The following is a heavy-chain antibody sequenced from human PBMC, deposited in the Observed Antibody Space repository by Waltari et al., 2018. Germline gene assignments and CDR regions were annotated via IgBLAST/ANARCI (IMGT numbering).Heavy chain of an antibody. J-gene: IGHJ3*02. V-gene: IGHV4-39*01. Sequence: QLQLQESGPGLVKPSETLSLTCTVSGGSISSSSYYWGWIRQPPGKGLEWIGSSYYSGSTYYNPSLKSRVTISVDTSKNQFSLKLSSVTAADTAVYYCARRGHDSYAFDIWGQGTMVTVSS. CDR1: GGSISSSSYY. CDR2: SYYSGST. CDR3: ARRGHDSYAFDI. D-gene: IGHD2-21*02.